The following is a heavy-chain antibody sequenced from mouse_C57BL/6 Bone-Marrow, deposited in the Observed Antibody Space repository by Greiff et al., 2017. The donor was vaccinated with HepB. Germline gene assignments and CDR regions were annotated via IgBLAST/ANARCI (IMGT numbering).Heavy chain of an antibody. CDR1: GYTFTDYY. CDR2: INPYNGGT. V-gene: IGHV1-19*01. J-gene: IGHJ2*01. Sequence: EVQLQQSGPVLVKPGASVKMSCKASGYTFTDYYMNWVKQSHGKSLEWIGVINPYNGGTSYNQKFKGKATLTVDKSSSPAYMELNSLTSEDSAVYYCARGCWADFDDWGQGTTLTVSS. CDR3: ARGCWADFDD.